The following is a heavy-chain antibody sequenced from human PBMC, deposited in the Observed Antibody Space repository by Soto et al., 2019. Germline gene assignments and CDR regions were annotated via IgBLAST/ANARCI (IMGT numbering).Heavy chain of an antibody. D-gene: IGHD2-2*01. Sequence: QITLKESGPTLVKPTQTLTLTCTFSGFSLSTTAEGVGWIRQPPGKALEWLALIYWDDDERYSPSLKSRLTITKDTSKNQVVLTMTNVDPVDTATYYCAHGSCSSAGCYPNPYLDYWGQGILVTVSS. CDR2: IYWDDDE. CDR1: GFSLSTTAEG. J-gene: IGHJ4*02. CDR3: AHGSCSSAGCYPNPYLDY. V-gene: IGHV2-5*02.